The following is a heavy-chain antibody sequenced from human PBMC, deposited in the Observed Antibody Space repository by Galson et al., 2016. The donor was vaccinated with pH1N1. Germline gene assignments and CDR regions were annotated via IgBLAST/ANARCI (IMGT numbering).Heavy chain of an antibody. V-gene: IGHV1-69*13. CDR2: IIPIFGTA. J-gene: IGHJ6*02. CDR3: ARLDIVVGEDQYYGLDV. Sequence: SVKVSCKASGGTFSSYGINWVRQAPGQGLEWMGGIIPIFGTAKYAQNFQGRVPITADESTTTAYMELSSLRSEDTAMYYCARLDIVVGEDQYYGLDVWGHGTRVTVSS. D-gene: IGHD2-2*01. CDR1: GGTFSSYG.